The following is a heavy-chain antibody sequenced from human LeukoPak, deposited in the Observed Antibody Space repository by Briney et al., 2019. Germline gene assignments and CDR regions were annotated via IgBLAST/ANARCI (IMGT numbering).Heavy chain of an antibody. D-gene: IGHD6-13*01. CDR1: GYTFTSYG. CDR2: ISAYNGNT. CDR3: ARSHSSSSFHWFDP. V-gene: IGHV1-18*01. Sequence: ASVKVSCKASGYTFTSYGINWVRQAPGQGLEWMGWISAYNGNTNYAQKLQGRVTMTTDTSTSTAYMELRSLRSDDTAVYYCARSHSSSSFHWFDPWGQGTLVTVSS. J-gene: IGHJ5*02.